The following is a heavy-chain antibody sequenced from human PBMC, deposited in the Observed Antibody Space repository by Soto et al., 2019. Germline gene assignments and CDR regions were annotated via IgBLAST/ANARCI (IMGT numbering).Heavy chain of an antibody. J-gene: IGHJ4*02. V-gene: IGHV1-18*01. CDR3: AGDLHGDPYY. Sequence: QVQLVQSGAEVKKPGASVKVSCKASGYTFTSYGISWVRQAPGQGLEWMGWISAYNGNTNYAQKLQGRVTMTTDTSTSSAYMERRCLRSADTAVYYFAGDLHGDPYYWGQGTLVTVSS. D-gene: IGHD4-17*01. CDR1: GYTFTSYG. CDR2: ISAYNGNT.